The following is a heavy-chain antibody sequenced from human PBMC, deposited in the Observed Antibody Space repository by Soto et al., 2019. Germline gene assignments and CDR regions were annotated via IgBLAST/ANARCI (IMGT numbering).Heavy chain of an antibody. J-gene: IGHJ6*02. Sequence: EVQLVESGGGLVKPGGSLRLSCAASGFTFSSYSMNWVRQAPGKGLEWVSSISSSSSYIYYADSVKGRFTISRDNAKNSLYLQMNSLRAEATAVYYCARDGDDSSGYWHGMDVWGQGTTVTVSS. D-gene: IGHD3-22*01. CDR1: GFTFSSYS. V-gene: IGHV3-21*01. CDR3: ARDGDDSSGYWHGMDV. CDR2: ISSSSSYI.